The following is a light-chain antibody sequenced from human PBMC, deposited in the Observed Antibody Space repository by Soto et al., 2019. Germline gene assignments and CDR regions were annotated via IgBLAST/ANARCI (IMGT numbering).Light chain of an antibody. CDR1: QSVRNNY. CDR3: QQYGNPRIT. Sequence: ETVLTQSPGTLSLSPGERATHSCRASQSVRNNYLAWYQQKPGQAPRLLISGASSRAAGIPDRFSGSGSETDFTLTISRLEPEDFALYFCQQYGNPRITFGQGTRLEIK. V-gene: IGKV3-20*01. J-gene: IGKJ5*01. CDR2: GAS.